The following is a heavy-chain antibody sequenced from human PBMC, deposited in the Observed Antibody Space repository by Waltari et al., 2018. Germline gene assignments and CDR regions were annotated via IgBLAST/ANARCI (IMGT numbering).Heavy chain of an antibody. Sequence: QVQLVQSGAEVKKPGASVKVSCKVSGYTLTELSMHWVRQAPGKGLEWRGGLDPEDGEKINAQKFQGRVTMTEDTSTDTADMELSSLRSEDTAVYYCATDLEYSGSYYDWGQGTLVTVSS. CDR3: ATDLEYSGSYYD. J-gene: IGHJ4*02. CDR2: LDPEDGEK. CDR1: GYTLTELS. D-gene: IGHD1-26*01. V-gene: IGHV1-24*01.